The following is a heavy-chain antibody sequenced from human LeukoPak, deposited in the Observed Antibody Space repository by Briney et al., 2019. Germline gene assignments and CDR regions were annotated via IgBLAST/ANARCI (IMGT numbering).Heavy chain of an antibody. CDR2: IYHSGIT. D-gene: IGHD5-18*01. CDR3: ARDRGYSYGVDS. V-gene: IGHV4-31*03. CDR1: GGSISSAAYY. J-gene: IGHJ4*02. Sequence: SQTLSLTCTVSGGSISSAAYYWNWIRQHPGKGLEWIWYIYHSGITNYNPSLKSRVTISVDTSKNQFSLKLSSVTAADTAVYYCARDRGYSYGVDSWGQGTLVTVSS.